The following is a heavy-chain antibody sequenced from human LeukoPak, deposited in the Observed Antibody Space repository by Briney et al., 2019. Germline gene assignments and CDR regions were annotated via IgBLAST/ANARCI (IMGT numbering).Heavy chain of an antibody. J-gene: IGHJ5*02. V-gene: IGHV1-69*05. CDR3: ARCPYDSSGYRMFDP. CDR1: GGTFSSYA. D-gene: IGHD3-22*01. Sequence: GSSVKVSCKASGGTFSSYAISWVRQAPGQGLEWMGGIIPIFGTANYAQKFQGRVTITTDESTSTAYMEPSSLRSEDTAVYYCARCPYDSSGYRMFDPWGQGTLVTVSS. CDR2: IIPIFGTA.